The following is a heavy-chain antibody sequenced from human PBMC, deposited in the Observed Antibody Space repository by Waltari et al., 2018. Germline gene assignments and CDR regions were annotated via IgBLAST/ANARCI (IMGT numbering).Heavy chain of an antibody. D-gene: IGHD3-10*01. CDR3: ARDPGSGYFDY. V-gene: IGHV4-59*01. Sequence: QVQLQESGPGLVKPSETLSLTCTVSGGSISSYYWSWIRQPPGKGLEWIGYIYYSVSTNYNPSLKSRVTISVDTSKNQFSLKLSSVTAADTAVYYCARDPGSGYFDYWGQGTLVTVSS. J-gene: IGHJ4*02. CDR1: GGSISSYY. CDR2: IYYSVST.